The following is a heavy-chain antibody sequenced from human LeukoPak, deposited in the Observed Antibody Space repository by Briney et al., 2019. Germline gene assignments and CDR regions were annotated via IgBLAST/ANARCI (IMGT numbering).Heavy chain of an antibody. V-gene: IGHV4-39*07. CDR1: GGPISSSSYY. Sequence: PSETLSLTCTVSGGPISSSSYYWGWIRQPPGKGLEWIGSIYFSGTTYYNPSLQSRVTISVDTAKNQFSLKVTSVTAADTAAYYCARDAHCTGVSCYSPYNWFDPWGQGTLVTVSS. CDR2: IYFSGTT. J-gene: IGHJ5*02. CDR3: ARDAHCTGVSCYSPYNWFDP. D-gene: IGHD2-15*01.